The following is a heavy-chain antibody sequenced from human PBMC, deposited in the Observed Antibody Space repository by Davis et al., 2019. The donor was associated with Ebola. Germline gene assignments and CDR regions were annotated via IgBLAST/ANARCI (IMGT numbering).Heavy chain of an antibody. CDR2: IKQDGSEK. D-gene: IGHD6-6*01. CDR1: GFTFSSFW. V-gene: IGHV3-7*01. Sequence: GESLKISCAASGFTFSSFWMSWVRQAPGKGLEWVANIKQDGSEKNYVDSVKGRFTISRDNARNSLYLQMNTLRAEDTAVYYCARAKYYGMDVWGKGTTVTVSS. J-gene: IGHJ6*04. CDR3: ARAKYYGMDV.